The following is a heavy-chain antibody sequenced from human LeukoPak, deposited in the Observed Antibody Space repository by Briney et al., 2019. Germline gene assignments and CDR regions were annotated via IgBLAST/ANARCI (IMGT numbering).Heavy chain of an antibody. CDR2: IYHSGST. Sequence: KPSETLSLNFAVSGYSISSGYYWGWIRQPPGKGLEWIGSIYHSGSTYYNPSLKSRVTISVDTSKNQFSLKLSSVTAADTAVYYCARLTSEGVYWGQGTLVTVSS. CDR1: GYSISSGYY. V-gene: IGHV4-38-2*01. CDR3: ARLTSEGVY. J-gene: IGHJ4*02. D-gene: IGHD3-10*01.